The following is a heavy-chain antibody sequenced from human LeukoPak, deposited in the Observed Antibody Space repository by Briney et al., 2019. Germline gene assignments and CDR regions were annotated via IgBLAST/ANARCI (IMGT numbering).Heavy chain of an antibody. V-gene: IGHV1-2*02. D-gene: IGHD6-19*01. CDR3: ARASQSENYNSGPFDI. CDR2: INPNSGGR. Sequence: ASVKVSCKASGYTFTDYYIHWVRQAPGQGLEWMGWINPNSGGRRYTQKSQGRVTMTWDTSISTAYMEMSSLTFDDTAMYFCARASQSENYNSGPFDIWGQGTIVTVSS. CDR1: GYTFTDYY. J-gene: IGHJ3*02.